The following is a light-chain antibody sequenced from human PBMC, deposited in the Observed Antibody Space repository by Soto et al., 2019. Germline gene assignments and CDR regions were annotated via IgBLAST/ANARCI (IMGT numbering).Light chain of an antibody. CDR1: QGIRKD. J-gene: IGKJ2*01. CDR2: GIS. CDR3: LQDSSNPYT. Sequence: IQMTQSPSSMSASVGDRVTITCRASQGIRKDLGWYQQKPGKAPKLLIYGISTLQSGVPSRFSGSGSGTEFTLTISSLQPEDFATYYCLQDSSNPYTFGQGTKLEIK. V-gene: IGKV1-6*01.